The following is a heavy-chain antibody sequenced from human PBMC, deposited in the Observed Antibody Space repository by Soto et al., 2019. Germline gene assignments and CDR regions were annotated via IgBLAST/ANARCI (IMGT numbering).Heavy chain of an antibody. CDR2: MYYSGST. Sequence: SETVSLTCTVSGGSIRSSSYYWGWIRQAAGKGLEWIGSMYYSGSTYYKPSLKSRVTISVDTYKKQFSLKLRSLTAADKAVYYCARHVGMGYSYVYVEYWGKGTLVT. V-gene: IGHV4-39*01. CDR1: GGSIRSSSYY. D-gene: IGHD5-18*01. J-gene: IGHJ4*02. CDR3: ARHVGMGYSYVYVEY.